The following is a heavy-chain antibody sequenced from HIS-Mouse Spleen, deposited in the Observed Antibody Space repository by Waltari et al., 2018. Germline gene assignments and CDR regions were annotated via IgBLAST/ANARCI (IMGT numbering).Heavy chain of an antibody. CDR2: IYYSGRT. V-gene: IGHV4-39*07. CDR1: GGSISSSSYY. Sequence: QLQLQESGPGLVKPSETLSLTCTVSGGSISSSSYYWGWIRQPPGKGLEWIGSIYYSGRTYYNPSLKRRVTISVDTSKNQFSLKLSSVTAADAAVYYCARDFHDFWSGYYGGDKKHDAFDIWGQGTMVTVSS. J-gene: IGHJ3*02. D-gene: IGHD3-3*01. CDR3: ARDFHDFWSGYYGGDKKHDAFDI.